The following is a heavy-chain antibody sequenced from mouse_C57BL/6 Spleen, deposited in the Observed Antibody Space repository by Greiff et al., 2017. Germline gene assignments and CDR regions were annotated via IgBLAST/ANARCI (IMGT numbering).Heavy chain of an antibody. V-gene: IGHV1-81*01. CDR1: GYTFTSSG. J-gene: IGHJ2*01. D-gene: IGHD2-4*01. Sequence: VQLPQSGAELARPGASVKLSCKASGYTFTSSGISWVKQRTGPGLEWIGEIYPRSGNTYYNEKFKGKATLTADKSSSTAYMELRSLTSEDSAVYFCARQRPLYYDYDERDYWGQGTTLTVSS. CDR2: IYPRSGNT. CDR3: ARQRPLYYDYDERDY.